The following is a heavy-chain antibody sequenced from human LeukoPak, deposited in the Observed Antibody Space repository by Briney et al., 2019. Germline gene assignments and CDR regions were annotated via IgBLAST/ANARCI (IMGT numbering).Heavy chain of an antibody. J-gene: IGHJ4*02. Sequence: RSLRLSCAASGFTFSSYAMHWARQAPGKGLEWVAVISYDGSNKYYADSVKGRFTISRDNSKNTLYLQMNSLRAEDTAVYYCARFSSTPDWGQGTLVTVSS. CDR2: ISYDGSNK. D-gene: IGHD6-6*01. CDR3: ARFSSTPD. V-gene: IGHV3-30-3*01. CDR1: GFTFSSYA.